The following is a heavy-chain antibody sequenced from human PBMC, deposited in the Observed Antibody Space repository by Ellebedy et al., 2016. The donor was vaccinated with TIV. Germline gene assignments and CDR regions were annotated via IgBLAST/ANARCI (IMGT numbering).Heavy chain of an antibody. D-gene: IGHD7-27*01. CDR3: VHTGDRGI. J-gene: IGHJ3*02. V-gene: IGHV1-18*01. Sequence: AASVKVSCKASGYTFTNYGLSWVRQAPGQGLEWMGWISTYNGHTKYAQTLQGRVAMTTDTSTNTAYMELRSLRSDDTAVYYCVHTGDRGIWGQGTMVTVSS. CDR1: GYTFTNYG. CDR2: ISTYNGHT.